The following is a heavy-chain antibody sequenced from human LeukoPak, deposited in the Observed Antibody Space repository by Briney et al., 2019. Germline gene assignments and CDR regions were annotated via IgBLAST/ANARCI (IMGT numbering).Heavy chain of an antibody. V-gene: IGHV4-31*03. CDR1: GGSISSGGYY. Sequence: SQTLSLTCTVSGGSISSGGYYWSWIRQHPGKGLEWIGYIYYSGSTYYNPSLKSRVTISVDTSKNQFSLKLSSVTAADTAVYYCARYGDYVAKWFDPWGQGTLVTVSS. J-gene: IGHJ5*02. D-gene: IGHD4-17*01. CDR3: ARYGDYVAKWFDP. CDR2: IYYSGST.